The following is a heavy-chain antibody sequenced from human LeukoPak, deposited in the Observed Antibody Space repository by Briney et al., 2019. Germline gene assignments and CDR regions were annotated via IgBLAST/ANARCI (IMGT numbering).Heavy chain of an antibody. V-gene: IGHV4-61*02. CDR3: AREHRVLRYFDWPPTPNYYYYYMDV. D-gene: IGHD3-9*01. CDR1: GGSISSGSYY. J-gene: IGHJ6*03. Sequence: SETLSLTCTVSGGSISSGSYYWSWIRQPAGKGLEWIGRVYTSGSTNYNPSLKSRVTISVDTSKNQFSLKLSSVTAADTAVYYCAREHRVLRYFDWPPTPNYYYYYMDVWGKGTTVTISS. CDR2: VYTSGST.